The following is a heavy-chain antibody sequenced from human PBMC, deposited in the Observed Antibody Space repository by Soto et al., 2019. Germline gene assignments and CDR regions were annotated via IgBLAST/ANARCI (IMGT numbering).Heavy chain of an antibody. D-gene: IGHD6-13*01. CDR3: ARGGYSSSWYFDY. Sequence: GGSLRLSCAASGFTFSSYAMSWVRQAPGKGLEWVSAISGSGGSTYYADSVKGRFTISRDNSKNTLYLQMNSLRAEGTAVYYCARGGYSSSWYFDYWGQGTLVTVSS. V-gene: IGHV3-23*01. CDR1: GFTFSSYA. J-gene: IGHJ4*02. CDR2: ISGSGGST.